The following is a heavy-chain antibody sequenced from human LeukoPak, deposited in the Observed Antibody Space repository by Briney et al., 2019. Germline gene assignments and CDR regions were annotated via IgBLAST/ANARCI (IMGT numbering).Heavy chain of an antibody. Sequence: GGSMRLSCAGSGFTFSRYWMTWVRQAPGKGVEGVAHIKQDGSEKYYVDSVKGRITISTDNAKNSLYLQMNSLRAEVTAVYYYARTHPFYYSVRGTLITVSS. CDR2: IKQDGSEK. CDR3: ARTHPFYY. V-gene: IGHV3-7*03. J-gene: IGHJ4*02. CDR1: GFTFSRYW.